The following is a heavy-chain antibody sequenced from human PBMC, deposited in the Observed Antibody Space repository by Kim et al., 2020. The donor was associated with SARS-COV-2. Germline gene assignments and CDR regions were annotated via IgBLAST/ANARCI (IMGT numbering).Heavy chain of an antibody. Sequence: SETLSLTCTVSGGSVSSGSYYWSWIRQPPGKGLEWIGYIYYSGSTNYNPSLKSRVTISVDTSKNQFSLKLSSVTAADTAVYYCARWYSSGWYGYFDYWGQGTLVTVSS. CDR1: GGSVSSGSYY. V-gene: IGHV4-61*01. CDR2: IYYSGST. CDR3: ARWYSSGWYGYFDY. D-gene: IGHD6-19*01. J-gene: IGHJ4*02.